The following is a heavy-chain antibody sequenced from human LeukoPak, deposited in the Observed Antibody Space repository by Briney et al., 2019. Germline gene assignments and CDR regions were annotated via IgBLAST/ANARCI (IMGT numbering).Heavy chain of an antibody. Sequence: SVKVSCKASGGTFSSYAISWVRQAPGQGLEWMGGIIPIFGTANYAQKFQGRVTITADKSTSTAYMELSSLGSEDTAVYYCASGNIVATIAYYYYGMDVWGKGTTVTVSS. CDR3: ASGNIVATIAYYYYGMDV. J-gene: IGHJ6*04. V-gene: IGHV1-69*06. CDR2: IIPIFGTA. D-gene: IGHD5-12*01. CDR1: GGTFSSYA.